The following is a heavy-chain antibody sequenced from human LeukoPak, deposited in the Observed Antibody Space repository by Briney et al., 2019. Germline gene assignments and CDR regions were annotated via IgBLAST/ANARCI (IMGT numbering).Heavy chain of an antibody. CDR2: IGGHVHST. CDR3: ANHRTPDRYHWNYFDY. J-gene: IGHJ4*02. V-gene: IGHV3-23*01. D-gene: IGHD1-20*01. Sequence: PGGSLRLSCAASGFTFRNSAMSWVRQAPGTGLEWVSSIGGHVHSTYYADSAIGRFTVSRDDSKNTLYLQMNSLRADDTAIYYCANHRTPDRYHWNYFDYWGQGTLVTVSS. CDR1: GFTFRNSA.